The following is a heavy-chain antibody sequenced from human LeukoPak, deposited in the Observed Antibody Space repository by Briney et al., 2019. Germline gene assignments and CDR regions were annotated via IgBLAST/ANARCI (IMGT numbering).Heavy chain of an antibody. CDR2: IKQDGSEK. CDR3: ATSRSFDY. J-gene: IGHJ4*02. V-gene: IGHV3-7*03. CDR1: GFTFTSYW. Sequence: GGSLRLSCAASGFTFTSYWMSWVRQAPGKGLEWVANIKQDGSEKYYMDSVKGRLTVSRDNAKNSVYLQMNSLRAEDTAVYYCATSRSFDYWGQGTLVTVSS.